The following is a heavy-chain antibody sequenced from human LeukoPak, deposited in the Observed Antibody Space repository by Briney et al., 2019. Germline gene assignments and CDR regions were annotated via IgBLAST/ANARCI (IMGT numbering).Heavy chain of an antibody. J-gene: IGHJ6*02. CDR3: ARESDSSYYYYGMDV. D-gene: IGHD6-13*01. CDR2: INHSGST. V-gene: IGHV4-34*01. Sequence: SETLSFTCAVYGGSFSGYYWSWIRQPPGKGLEWIGEINHSGSTNYNPSLKSRVTISVDTSKNQFSLKLSSVTAADAAVYYCARESDSSYYYYGMDVWGQGTTVTVSS. CDR1: GGSFSGYY.